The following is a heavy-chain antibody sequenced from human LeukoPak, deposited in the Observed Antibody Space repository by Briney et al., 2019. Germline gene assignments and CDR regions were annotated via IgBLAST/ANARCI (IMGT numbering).Heavy chain of an antibody. CDR3: AKSYGSGSYYFDH. D-gene: IGHD3-10*01. CDR2: ISSSGSTI. V-gene: IGHV3-11*04. CDR1: GFTFSDYY. J-gene: IGHJ4*02. Sequence: PGGSLRLSCAASGFTFSDYYMSWIRQAPGKGLEWVSYISSSGSTISYADSVKGRFTISRDNSKNTLYLQMNSLRPDDTTVYYCAKSYGSGSYYFDHWGQGTLVTVSS.